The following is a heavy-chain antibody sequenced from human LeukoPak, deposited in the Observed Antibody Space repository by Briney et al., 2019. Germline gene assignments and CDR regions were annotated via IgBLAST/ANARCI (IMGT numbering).Heavy chain of an antibody. CDR2: INHSGST. CDR1: GGSFSGYY. J-gene: IGHJ5*02. CDR3: ARSSYYYGSGSYRRRGNWFDP. Sequence: PSETLSLTCAVYGGSFSGYYWSWIRQPPGKGLEWIGEINHSGSTNYNPSLKSRVTISVDTSKNRFSLKLSSVTAADTAVYYCARSSYYYGSGSYRRRGNWFDPWGQGTLVTVSS. V-gene: IGHV4-34*01. D-gene: IGHD3-10*01.